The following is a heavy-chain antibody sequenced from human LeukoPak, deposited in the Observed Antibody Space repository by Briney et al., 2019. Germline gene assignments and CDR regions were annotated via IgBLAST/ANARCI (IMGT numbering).Heavy chain of an antibody. CDR2: ISPHSGFT. J-gene: IGHJ3*02. V-gene: IGHV1-2*02. Sequence: ASVKVSCKASGYTFTGYYMHWVRQAPGQGLEWMGWISPHSGFTMYPQRFQGRVTMTTDTSISTAFLEVRRLRSDDTAAYYCARQTGDDALDIWGQGTMITVYS. D-gene: IGHD7-27*01. CDR3: ARQTGDDALDI. CDR1: GYTFTGYY.